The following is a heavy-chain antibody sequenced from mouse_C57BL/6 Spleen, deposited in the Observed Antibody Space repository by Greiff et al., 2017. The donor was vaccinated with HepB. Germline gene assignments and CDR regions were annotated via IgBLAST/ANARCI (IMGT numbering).Heavy chain of an antibody. J-gene: IGHJ4*01. V-gene: IGHV5-4*01. CDR2: TSDGGSYT. CDR3: ARDGWLRPYYAMDY. CDR1: GFTFSSYA. Sequence: EVKLVESGGGLVKPGGSLKLSCAASGFTFSSYAMSWVRQTPEKRLEWVATTSDGGSYTYYPDNVKGRFTISRDNAKNNLYLQMSHLKSEDTAMYYCARDGWLRPYYAMDYWGQGTSVTVSS. D-gene: IGHD2-2*01.